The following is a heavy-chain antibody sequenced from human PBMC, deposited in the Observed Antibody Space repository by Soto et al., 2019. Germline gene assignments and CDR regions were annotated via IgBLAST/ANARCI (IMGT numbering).Heavy chain of an antibody. CDR3: ARDLEGYSYGYGMDV. CDR2: IYYSGST. CDR1: GGSVSSGSYY. V-gene: IGHV4-61*01. Sequence: SETLSLTCTVSGGSVSSGSYYWSWIRQPPGKGLEWIGYIYYSGSTNYNPSLRSRVTISVDTSKNQFSLKLSSVTAADTAVYYCARDLEGYSYGYGMDVWGQGTTVTVSS. D-gene: IGHD5-18*01. J-gene: IGHJ6*02.